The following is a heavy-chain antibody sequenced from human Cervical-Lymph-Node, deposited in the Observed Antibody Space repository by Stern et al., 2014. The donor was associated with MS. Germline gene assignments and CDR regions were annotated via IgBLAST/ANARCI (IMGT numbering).Heavy chain of an antibody. D-gene: IGHD4-23*01. CDR2: ISHSGNT. CDR1: GGSITSNTHF. CDR3: ARHSRWPDMTYYYYGLDV. V-gene: IGHV4-39*01. Sequence: QVQLQQSGPGLMQPSETLSLTCSVSGGSITSNTHFWSWIRRAPGKGLEWIGRISHSGNTYYNPSLKSRASMSVDTSSTQFSLKLTSVTASDTSVYYCARHSRWPDMTYYYYGLDVWGQGTTVTVYS. J-gene: IGHJ6*02.